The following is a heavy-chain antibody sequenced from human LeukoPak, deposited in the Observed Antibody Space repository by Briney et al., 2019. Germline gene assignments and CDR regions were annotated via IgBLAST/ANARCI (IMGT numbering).Heavy chain of an antibody. J-gene: IGHJ6*03. Sequence: GGSLRLSCAASGFTFSSYGMHWVRQAPGKGLEWVAVIWYDGSNKYYADSVKGRFTISRDNSKNTLYLQMNSLRAEDTAVYYCEREFVGHYYDSSGYYYVPPRVYYYYNMDVWGKGPTVTVSS. CDR2: IWYDGSNK. V-gene: IGHV3-33*01. CDR3: EREFVGHYYDSSGYYYVPPRVYYYYNMDV. CDR1: GFTFSSYG. D-gene: IGHD3-22*01.